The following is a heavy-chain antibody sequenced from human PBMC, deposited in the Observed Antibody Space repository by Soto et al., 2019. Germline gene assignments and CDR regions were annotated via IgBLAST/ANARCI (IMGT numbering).Heavy chain of an antibody. D-gene: IGHD2-15*01. CDR3: ARAAVAAGGLFDK. Sequence: PSETLSLTCTVSGGSISSYYWSWIRQPAGKGLEWIGRIYTSGSTNYNPSLKSRVTISSDTSKNHFSLTLRSVTAADTAVYYCARAAVAAGGLFDKWGQGALVTVSS. V-gene: IGHV4-4*07. CDR1: GGSISSYY. J-gene: IGHJ4*02. CDR2: IYTSGST.